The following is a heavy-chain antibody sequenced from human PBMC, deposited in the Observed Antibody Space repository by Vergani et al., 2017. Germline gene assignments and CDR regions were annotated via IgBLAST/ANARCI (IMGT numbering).Heavy chain of an antibody. CDR2: IKSKTDGGTT. J-gene: IGHJ6*02. V-gene: IGHV3-15*01. D-gene: IGHD6-13*01. CDR1: GFTFSNAW. CDR3: TTAWDSSSHGAYYYYDGMDV. Sequence: EVQLVESGGGLVKPGGSLRLSCAASGFTFSNAWMSWVRQAPGKGLAWVGRIKSKTDGGTTDYAAPVKGRFTISRDDSKNTLYLQMNSLKTEDTAVYYCTTAWDSSSHGAYYYYDGMDVWGQGTTVTVSS.